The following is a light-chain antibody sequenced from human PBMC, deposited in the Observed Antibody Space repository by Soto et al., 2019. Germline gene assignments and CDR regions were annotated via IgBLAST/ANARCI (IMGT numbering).Light chain of an antibody. CDR2: EFS. V-gene: IGLV2-14*01. J-gene: IGLJ1*01. CDR1: RSDVGGYNY. CDR3: SSYTSSSTLVV. Sequence: QSALTQPASVSGSPGQSITISCTGTRSDVGGYNYVSWYQQHPGKAPKLMIYEFSNRPSGVSNRFSGSKSGNTASLTISGLQAEDEADYYCSSYTSSSTLVVFGTGTKVTVL.